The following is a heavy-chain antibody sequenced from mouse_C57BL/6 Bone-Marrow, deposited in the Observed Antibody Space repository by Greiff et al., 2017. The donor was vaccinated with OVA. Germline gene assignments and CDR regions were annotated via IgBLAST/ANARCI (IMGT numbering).Heavy chain of an antibody. J-gene: IGHJ3*01. CDR3: ARERGGRYYGSSPFAWFAY. V-gene: IGHV1-75*01. D-gene: IGHD1-1*01. CDR2: IFPGSGST. Sequence: QVQLQQSGPELVKPGASVKISCKASGYTFTDYYINWVKQRPGQGLEWIGWIFPGSGSTYYNEKFKGKATLTVDKSSSTAYMLLSSLTSEDSAVYFCARERGGRYYGSSPFAWFAYWGQGTLVTVSA. CDR1: GYTFTDYY.